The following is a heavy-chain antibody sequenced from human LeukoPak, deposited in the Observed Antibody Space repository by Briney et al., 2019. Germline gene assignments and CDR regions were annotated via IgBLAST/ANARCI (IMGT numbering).Heavy chain of an antibody. Sequence: ASVKVSCKASGYTFTYYGLNWVRQAPGQGLECLGGINTNTGNPTYGQGFTGRFVFSFDTSVSTAYLEISSLKAEDTAIYYCARSRKVVVPSTLNSADDYYYYMDVWGKGTTVTVSS. CDR1: GYTFTYYG. V-gene: IGHV7-4-1*02. CDR2: INTNTGNP. D-gene: IGHD2-15*01. CDR3: ARSRKVVVPSTLNSADDYYYYMDV. J-gene: IGHJ6*03.